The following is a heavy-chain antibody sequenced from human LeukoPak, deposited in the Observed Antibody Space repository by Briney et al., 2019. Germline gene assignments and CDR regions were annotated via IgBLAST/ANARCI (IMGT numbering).Heavy chain of an antibody. J-gene: IGHJ3*02. Sequence: PSETLSLTCTVSGGPISSGDYYWSWIRQPPGKGLEWIGYIYYSGTTYYNPSLKSRVTISVDTSKNQFSLRLSSVTAADTAVYYCATVNYYDRPFDIWGQGTMVTVSS. D-gene: IGHD3-22*01. CDR1: GGPISSGDYY. V-gene: IGHV4-30-4*08. CDR3: ATVNYYDRPFDI. CDR2: IYYSGTT.